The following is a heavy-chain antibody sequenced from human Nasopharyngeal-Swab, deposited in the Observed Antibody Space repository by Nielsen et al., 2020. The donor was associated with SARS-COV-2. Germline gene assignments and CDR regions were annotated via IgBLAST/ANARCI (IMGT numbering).Heavy chain of an antibody. CDR2: VCSGGST. D-gene: IGHD3-10*01. Sequence: GESLKLSCAASGIFVSGNYMNWVRQAPGMGLEWVSVVCSGGSTFYADSVKGRFTISRDNSKNTLYLQMNNLRPEDTAMYYCASPVFGVVSDAFDLWGQGTMVTVSS. V-gene: IGHV3-53*01. CDR1: GIFVSGNY. CDR3: ASPVFGVVSDAFDL. J-gene: IGHJ3*01.